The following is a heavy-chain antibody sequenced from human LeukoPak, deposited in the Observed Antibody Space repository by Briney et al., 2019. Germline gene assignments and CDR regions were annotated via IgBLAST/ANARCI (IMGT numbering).Heavy chain of an antibody. V-gene: IGHV3-30*18. J-gene: IGHJ3*02. CDR2: FSYDGSNK. CDR3: AKRKSGYSYGNDAFDI. Sequence: PGRSLRLSCAASGFTFSSYGMHWVRQAPGKGLEWVAVFSYDGSNKYYADSVKGRFTISRDNSKNTLYLQMNSLRAEDTAVYYCAKRKSGYSYGNDAFDIWGQGTMVTVSS. CDR1: GFTFSSYG. D-gene: IGHD5-18*01.